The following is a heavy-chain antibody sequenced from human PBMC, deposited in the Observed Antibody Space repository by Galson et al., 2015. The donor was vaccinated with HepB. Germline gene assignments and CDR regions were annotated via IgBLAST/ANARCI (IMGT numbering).Heavy chain of an antibody. CDR2: INTDNGDT. Sequence: SVKVSCKASGYSFTTYGISWVRQAPGQGLEWMGWINTDNGDTKYAQRVQGRVTMTTDTSTNTAYMELRFLSSDDTAVYYCARDRHCPSGSCYVSETDNWGQGTLVTVSP. D-gene: IGHD2-2*01. CDR1: GYSFTTYG. CDR3: ARDRHCPSGSCYVSETDN. V-gene: IGHV1-18*04. J-gene: IGHJ4*02.